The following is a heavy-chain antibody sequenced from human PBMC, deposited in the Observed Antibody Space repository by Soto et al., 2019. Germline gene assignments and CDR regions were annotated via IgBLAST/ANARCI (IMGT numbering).Heavy chain of an antibody. Sequence: KASETLSLTCIVSGGSISSYYWNWIRQAPGKGLEWIGYFYYSGITNYNPSLKSRVTISVDTSKNQFSLKLTSVTAADTAVYYCARPSSSIADFDIWGQGTMVTVS. CDR1: GGSISSYY. D-gene: IGHD6-6*01. CDR2: FYYSGIT. CDR3: ARPSSSIADFDI. J-gene: IGHJ3*02. V-gene: IGHV4-59*12.